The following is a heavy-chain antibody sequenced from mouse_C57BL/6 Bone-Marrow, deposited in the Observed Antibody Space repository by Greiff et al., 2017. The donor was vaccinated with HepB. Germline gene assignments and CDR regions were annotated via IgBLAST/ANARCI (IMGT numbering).Heavy chain of an antibody. J-gene: IGHJ3*01. D-gene: IGHD1-1*01. CDR2: IYPGDGDT. CDR3: ARAPYYYGSSYVGAWFAY. CDR1: GYAFSSYW. V-gene: IGHV1-80*01. Sequence: QVQLQQSGAELVKPGASVKISCKASGYAFSSYWMNWVKQRPGKGLEWIGQIYPGDGDTNYNGKFKGKATLTADKSSSTAYMQLSSLTSEDSAVYFCARAPYYYGSSYVGAWFAYWGQGTLVTVSA.